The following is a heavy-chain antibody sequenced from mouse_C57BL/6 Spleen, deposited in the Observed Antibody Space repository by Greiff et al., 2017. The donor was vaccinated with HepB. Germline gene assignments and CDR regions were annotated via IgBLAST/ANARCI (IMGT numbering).Heavy chain of an antibody. CDR3: ARDQVVTGYYYAMDY. Sequence: EVKVVESGGGLVKPGGSLKLSCAASGFTFSSYAMSWVRQTPEKRLEWVATISDGGSYTYYPDNVKGRFTISRDNAKNNLYLQMSHLKSEDTAMYYCARDQVVTGYYYAMDYWGQGTSVTVSS. CDR1: GFTFSSYA. J-gene: IGHJ4*01. D-gene: IGHD1-1*01. CDR2: ISDGGSYT. V-gene: IGHV5-4*01.